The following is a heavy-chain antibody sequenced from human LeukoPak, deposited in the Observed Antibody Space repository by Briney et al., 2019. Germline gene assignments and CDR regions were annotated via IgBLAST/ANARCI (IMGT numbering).Heavy chain of an antibody. CDR1: GGSISSYY. D-gene: IGHD4-17*01. J-gene: IGHJ6*03. V-gene: IGHV4-4*07. CDR2: IYTSGST. CDR3: ARDNGDYDYYYYMDV. Sequence: PSETLSLTCTVSGGSISSYYWSWIRQPAGKGLEWIGRIYTSGSTNYNPSLKSRVTISVDTSKNQFSLKLSSVTAADTAVYYCARDNGDYDYYYYMDVWGKGTTVTISS.